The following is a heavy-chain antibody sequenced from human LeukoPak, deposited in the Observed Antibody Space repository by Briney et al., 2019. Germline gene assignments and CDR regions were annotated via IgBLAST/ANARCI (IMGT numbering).Heavy chain of an antibody. CDR2: ISWNSDTI. J-gene: IGHJ4*02. CDR1: GFTFNKYW. V-gene: IGHV3-9*01. Sequence: PGGSLRLSCAASGFTFNKYWMSWVRQAPGKGLEWVSSISWNSDTIYYADSVKGRFTISRDNAKNSLYLQMNSLRVEDTAFYYCAKMGYFGSGSYYPGEFYFDYWGQGTLVTVSS. CDR3: AKMGYFGSGSYYPGEFYFDY. D-gene: IGHD3-10*01.